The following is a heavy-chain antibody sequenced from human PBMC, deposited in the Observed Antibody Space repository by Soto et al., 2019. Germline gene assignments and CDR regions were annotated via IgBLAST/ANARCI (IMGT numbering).Heavy chain of an antibody. J-gene: IGHJ3*01. Sequence: ELQLLESGGGLVQPGGSLRLSCAASGFTFHIYVMNWVRQAPGKGLEWVSGISGSRGDTYYAGSVKGRFTISRDNSKNTLYLHMNSLRVEDTAVYFCDSTRIPAALGAPNSRGFAVWGQGTKVTVSS. D-gene: IGHD6-13*01. V-gene: IGHV3-23*01. CDR3: DSTRIPAALGAPNSRGFAV. CDR1: GFTFHIYV. CDR2: ISGSRGDT.